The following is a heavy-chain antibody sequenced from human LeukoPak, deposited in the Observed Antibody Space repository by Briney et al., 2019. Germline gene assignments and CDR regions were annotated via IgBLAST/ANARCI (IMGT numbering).Heavy chain of an antibody. CDR2: IYPGDSDT. J-gene: IGHJ4*02. V-gene: IGHV5-51*01. CDR3: ARLPLTTGGFDY. CDR1: GYSFTRYW. Sequence: GESLKISCKGSGYSFTRYWIGWVRQMPGKGLEWMGIIYPGDSDTRYGPAFQGQVTISAAKSINTAYLQWSSLKASDTAMYYCARLPLTTGGFDYWGQGTLVTVSS. D-gene: IGHD4-17*01.